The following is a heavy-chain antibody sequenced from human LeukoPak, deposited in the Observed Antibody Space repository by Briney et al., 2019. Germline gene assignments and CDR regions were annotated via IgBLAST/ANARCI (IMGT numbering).Heavy chain of an antibody. V-gene: IGHV4-39*01. CDR1: GGSISSSSYY. J-gene: IGHJ1*01. Sequence: SETLSLTCTVSGGSISSSSYYWGWIRQPPGKGLEWVGCIYYSGSAYYNPSLKSRVKISVGTSRNQFSLKLNSVTAADTAVYYCARHERPYSSSSPFQHWGQGTLVTVSS. D-gene: IGHD6-6*01. CDR2: IYYSGSA. CDR3: ARHERPYSSSSPFQH.